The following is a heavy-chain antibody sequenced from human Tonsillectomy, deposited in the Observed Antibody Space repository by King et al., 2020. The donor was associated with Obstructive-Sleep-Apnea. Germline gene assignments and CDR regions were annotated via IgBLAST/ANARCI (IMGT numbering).Heavy chain of an antibody. V-gene: IGHV3-23*04. CDR2: ISDSGAWT. D-gene: IGHD6-19*01. CDR1: GFTFSDYA. CDR3: AKDAYFSGWYNASDI. Sequence: VQLVESGGGLVQPGGSLRLSCAASGFTFSDYAISWVRQAPGKGLEWVSIISDSGAWTYYADSVKGRFTISSDNSKNTVDLQMNSLRVEDTALYYCAKDAYFSGWYNASDIWGQGTMVIVSS. J-gene: IGHJ3*02.